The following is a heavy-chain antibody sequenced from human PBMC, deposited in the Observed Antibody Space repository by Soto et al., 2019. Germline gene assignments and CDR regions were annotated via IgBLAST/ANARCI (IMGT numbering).Heavy chain of an antibody. Sequence: EVQLVESGGGLVKPGGSLRLSCAASGFTFSNAWISWVRQAPGKGLEWVGRIKSKTDGGTTDYAAPVKGRFTISRDDSKNTLYLQMNSLKTEDTAVYYCTTEQFLEWLLGDYLDYWGQGTLVTVSS. J-gene: IGHJ4*02. V-gene: IGHV3-15*01. CDR2: IKSKTDGGTT. CDR1: GFTFSNAW. CDR3: TTEQFLEWLLGDYLDY. D-gene: IGHD3-3*01.